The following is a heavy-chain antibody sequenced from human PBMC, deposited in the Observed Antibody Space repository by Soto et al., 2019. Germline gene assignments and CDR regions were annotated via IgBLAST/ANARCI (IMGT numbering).Heavy chain of an antibody. CDR1: GCSISSGGYY. CDR3: ARAANPSTDYGDYVIYYYGMDV. V-gene: IGHV4-31*03. CDR2: IYYSGST. J-gene: IGHJ6*02. Sequence: PSETLSLTCTVSGCSISSGGYYRSWIRQHPGKGLEWIGYIYYSGSTYYNPSLKSRVTISVDTSKNQFSLKLSSVTAADTAVYYCARAANPSTDYGDYVIYYYGMDVWGQGTTVTVSS. D-gene: IGHD4-17*01.